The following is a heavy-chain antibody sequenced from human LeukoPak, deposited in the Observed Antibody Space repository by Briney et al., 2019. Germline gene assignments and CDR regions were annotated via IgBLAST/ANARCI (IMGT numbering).Heavy chain of an antibody. J-gene: IGHJ3*02. Sequence: GASVKVSCKASGFTFTSSAMQWVRQARGQRLEWIGWIVVGSGNTNYAQKFQERVTITRDMSTSTAYMELSSLRSEDTAVYYCAIGVVGATSGYAAFDIWGQGTMVTVSS. CDR1: GFTFTSSA. V-gene: IGHV1-58*02. CDR2: IVVGSGNT. D-gene: IGHD1-26*01. CDR3: AIGVVGATSGYAAFDI.